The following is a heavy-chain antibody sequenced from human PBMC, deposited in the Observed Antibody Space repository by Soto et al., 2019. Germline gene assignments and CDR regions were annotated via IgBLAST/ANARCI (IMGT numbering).Heavy chain of an antibody. CDR2: IYPGASDT. D-gene: IGHD3-10*01. CDR1: GYSLTSYS. Sequence: GESLKISCKGSGYSLTSYSIGWVRQLPGKGLEWMGIIYPGASDTRYSPSFQGQVTISADKSISTACLQGSSLKASDTAMYYCARHYTYDGSGSHGDYYMDVWGKGTTVTVSS. J-gene: IGHJ6*03. V-gene: IGHV5-51*01. CDR3: ARHYTYDGSGSHGDYYMDV.